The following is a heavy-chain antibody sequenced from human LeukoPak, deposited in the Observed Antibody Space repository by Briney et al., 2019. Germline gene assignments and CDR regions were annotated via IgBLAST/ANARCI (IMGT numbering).Heavy chain of an antibody. D-gene: IGHD1-20*01. CDR2: INHSGST. CDR3: ARGPHNWNPLAN. J-gene: IGHJ4*02. Sequence: PSETLSLTCAVYGGSFSGYYWSWIRQPPGKGLEWIGEINHSGSTNYNPSLKSRVTISVDTSKNQFSLKLSSVTAADTAVYYCARGPHNWNPLANWGQETLVTVSS. CDR1: GGSFSGYY. V-gene: IGHV4-34*01.